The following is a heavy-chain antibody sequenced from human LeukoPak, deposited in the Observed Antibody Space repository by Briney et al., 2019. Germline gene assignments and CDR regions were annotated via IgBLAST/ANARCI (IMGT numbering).Heavy chain of an antibody. J-gene: IGHJ4*02. D-gene: IGHD3-22*01. Sequence: GGSLRLSCAASGFTFSSYAMSWVRQASGKGLEWVSGIRCSGGSTSNADSVKGRFTISRDNSKNTLYLQMNSLRAEDTAVYYCANLYYYDSSGYYPINLGYWGQGTLVTVSS. CDR1: GFTFSSYA. CDR2: IRCSGGST. V-gene: IGHV3-23*01. CDR3: ANLYYYDSSGYYPINLGY.